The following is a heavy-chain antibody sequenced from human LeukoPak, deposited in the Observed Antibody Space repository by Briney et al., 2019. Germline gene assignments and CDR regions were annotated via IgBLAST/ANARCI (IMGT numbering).Heavy chain of an antibody. CDR1: GYSITSGYF. J-gene: IGHJ4*02. CDR3: ARPPGPGDYGAAFDF. Sequence: PSETLSLTCAVSGYSITSGYFWGWIRQSPGKGLEWIASIYHSGTTYYNPSLKSRVTMSVDTSKNQFSLKLTSVTAADTAVYYCARPPGPGDYGAAFDFWGQGALVTVSS. D-gene: IGHD4-17*01. V-gene: IGHV4-38-2*01. CDR2: IYHSGTT.